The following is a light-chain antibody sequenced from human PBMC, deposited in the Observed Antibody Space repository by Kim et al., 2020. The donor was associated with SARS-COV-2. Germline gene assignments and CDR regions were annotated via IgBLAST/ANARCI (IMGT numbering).Light chain of an antibody. CDR1: SSDVGGYDH. CDR3: SSYTATTTLV. Sequence: GHAITISCTGTSSDVGGYDHVSWYQQYPGKAPKLMIYDVNHRPSGVSNRFSGSKSGKTASLTISGLQAEDEADYYCSSYTATTTLVFGGGTQLTVL. J-gene: IGLJ2*01. V-gene: IGLV2-14*03. CDR2: DVN.